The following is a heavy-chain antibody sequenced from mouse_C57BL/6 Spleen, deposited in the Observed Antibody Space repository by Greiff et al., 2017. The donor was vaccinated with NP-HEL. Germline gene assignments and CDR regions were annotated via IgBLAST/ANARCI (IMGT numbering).Heavy chain of an antibody. Sequence: VHLVESGPELVKPGASVKISCKASGYAFSSSWMNWVKQRPGKGLEWIGRIYPGDGDTNYNGKFKGKATLTADKSSSTAYMQLSSLTSEDSAVYFCARSLYYYGSSSYYAMDYWGQGTSVTVSS. CDR3: ARSLYYYGSSSYYAMDY. D-gene: IGHD1-1*01. CDR1: GYAFSSSW. J-gene: IGHJ4*01. CDR2: IYPGDGDT. V-gene: IGHV1-82*01.